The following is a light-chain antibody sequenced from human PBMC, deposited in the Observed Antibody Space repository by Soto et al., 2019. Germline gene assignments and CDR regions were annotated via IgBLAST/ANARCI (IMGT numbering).Light chain of an antibody. J-gene: IGKJ2*01. Sequence: DVQMTQSPSSLSASVGDRVTITCRASQNIASFLNWYQQRPGTAPKLLIYATSNLESGVPSRFSGRGSATDFTLSIYSLQPEDFATYFCHQTYSMPVTFGQGTKLE. CDR2: ATS. CDR1: QNIASF. V-gene: IGKV1-39*01. CDR3: HQTYSMPVT.